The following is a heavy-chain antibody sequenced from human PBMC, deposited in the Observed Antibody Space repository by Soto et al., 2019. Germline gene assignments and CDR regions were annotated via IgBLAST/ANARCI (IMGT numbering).Heavy chain of an antibody. D-gene: IGHD2-2*01. V-gene: IGHV1-69*01. CDR1: GGTFGSYA. Sequence: QVQLVQSGAEVKKPGSSVKVSCKASGGTFGSYAISWVRQAPGQGLEWMGGIIPISDTTNYAQKFQGRVTTTADESKSTAYMELSSLRSEDTAVYYCARSQGSSTSLEIYYYYYYGMDVWGQGTTVTVSS. CDR3: ARSQGSSTSLEIYYYYYYGMDV. J-gene: IGHJ6*02. CDR2: IIPISDTT.